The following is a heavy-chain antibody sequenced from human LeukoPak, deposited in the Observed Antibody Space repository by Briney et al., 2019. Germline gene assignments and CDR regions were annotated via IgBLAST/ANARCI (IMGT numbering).Heavy chain of an antibody. CDR1: GFTFSSNS. CDR2: ISSSSSYI. V-gene: IGHV3-21*01. Sequence: GGSLRLSCAASGFTFSSNSMNWVRQAPGKGLEWVSSISSSSSYIYYADSVKGRFIISRDNAKNTLYLQMSNLRAEDTAVYHCASDSSPDYWGQGTLVTVSS. D-gene: IGHD2-2*01. CDR3: ASDSSPDY. J-gene: IGHJ4*02.